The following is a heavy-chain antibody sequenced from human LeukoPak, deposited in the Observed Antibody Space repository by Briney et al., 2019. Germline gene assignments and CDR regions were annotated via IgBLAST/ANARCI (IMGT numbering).Heavy chain of an antibody. Sequence: PGGSLRLSCAASGFTFSSYSMNWVRQAPGKGLEWVPYISSSSSTIYYADSVKGQFTVSRDNAKNSLYLQMNSLRDEDTAVYYCARAPVKSHLVRGFIIDAFDIWGQGTMVTVSS. J-gene: IGHJ3*02. CDR3: ARAPVKSHLVRGFIIDAFDI. CDR2: ISSSSSTI. V-gene: IGHV3-48*02. CDR1: GFTFSSYS. D-gene: IGHD3-10*01.